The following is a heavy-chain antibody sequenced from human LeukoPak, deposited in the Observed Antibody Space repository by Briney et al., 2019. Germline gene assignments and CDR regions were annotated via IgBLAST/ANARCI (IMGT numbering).Heavy chain of an antibody. CDR2: INTNTGNP. CDR1: GYTFTSYG. D-gene: IGHD6-13*01. J-gene: IGHJ1*01. Sequence: GASVKVSCKASGYTFTSYGISWVRQAPGQGLEWMGWINTNTGNPTYAQGFTGRFVFSLDTSVSTAYLQISSLKAEDTAVYYCARDLGVGSSWSRKYFQHWGQGTLVTVSS. V-gene: IGHV7-4-1*02. CDR3: ARDLGVGSSWSRKYFQH.